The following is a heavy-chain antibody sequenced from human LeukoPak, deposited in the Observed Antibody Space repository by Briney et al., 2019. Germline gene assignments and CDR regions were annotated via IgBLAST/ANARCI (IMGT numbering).Heavy chain of an antibody. J-gene: IGHJ4*02. Sequence: GSLRLSCAASGFTFSNNEMNWVRQAPGKGLEWVSYMSRGGNTIYYSDSVKGRFTISRDTAENLLSLQMNSLRAEDTAVYYCARNTGYSYGYFDYWGQGTLVTVSS. CDR3: ARNTGYSYGYFDY. D-gene: IGHD5-18*01. V-gene: IGHV3-48*03. CDR1: GFTFSNNE. CDR2: MSRGGNTI.